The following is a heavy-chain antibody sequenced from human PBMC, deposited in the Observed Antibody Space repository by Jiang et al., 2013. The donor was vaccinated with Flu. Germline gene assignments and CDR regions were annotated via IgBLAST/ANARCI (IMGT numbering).Heavy chain of an antibody. J-gene: IGHJ2*01. CDR1: GDSVSSNSAA. V-gene: IGHV6-1*01. Sequence: QTLSLTCAISGDSVSSNSAAWNWIRQSPSRGLEWLGRTYYRSKWYNDYAVSVKSRITINPDTSKNQFSLQLNSVTPEDTAVYYCASGIAAATYWYFDLWGPWHPGHCLL. CDR2: TYYRSKWYN. CDR3: ASGIAAATYWYFDL. D-gene: IGHD6-13*01.